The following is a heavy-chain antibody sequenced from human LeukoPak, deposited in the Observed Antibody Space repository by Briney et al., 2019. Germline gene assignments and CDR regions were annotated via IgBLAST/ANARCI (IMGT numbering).Heavy chain of an antibody. CDR1: GFTFSSYG. CDR3: ARGYSGSYRVDY. D-gene: IGHD1-26*01. Sequence: GGSLRLSCAASGFTFSSYGMHWVRQAPGKGLEWVAVISYDGSNKCYADSVKGRFTISRDNSKNTLYLQMNSLRAEDTAVYYCARGYSGSYRVDYWGQGTLVTVSS. V-gene: IGHV3-30*03. J-gene: IGHJ4*02. CDR2: ISYDGSNK.